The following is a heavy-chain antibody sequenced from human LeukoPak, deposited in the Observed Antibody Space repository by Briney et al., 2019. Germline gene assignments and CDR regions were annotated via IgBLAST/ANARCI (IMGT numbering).Heavy chain of an antibody. J-gene: IGHJ6*03. Sequence: GGSLRLSCEASGFTFDDYAMHWVRQAPGKGLEWVSGISWNSGSIDYAESVKGRFTISRDNAKNSLYLKMNSLRGDDTAFYYCARGRDGYNLGYYYYYYMDVWGKGTTVTISS. CDR2: ISWNSGSI. D-gene: IGHD5-24*01. V-gene: IGHV3-9*01. CDR1: GFTFDDYA. CDR3: ARGRDGYNLGYYYYYYMDV.